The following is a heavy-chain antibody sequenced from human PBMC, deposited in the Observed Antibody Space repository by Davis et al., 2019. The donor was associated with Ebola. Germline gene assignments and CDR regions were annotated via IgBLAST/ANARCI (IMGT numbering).Heavy chain of an antibody. J-gene: IGHJ1*01. CDR1: GGSVSSGSFY. CDR2: LYNSGSA. CDR3: SRVDYATYFQD. Sequence: MPSETLSLTCTVSGGSVSSGSFYWSWIRQSPGQGLEWIAYLYNSGSANYNPSLKSRLSISPDTSKNQFSLKLRSVIAANTAMYYCSRVDYATYFQDWGQGTLVTVSS. D-gene: IGHD4-17*01. V-gene: IGHV4-61*01.